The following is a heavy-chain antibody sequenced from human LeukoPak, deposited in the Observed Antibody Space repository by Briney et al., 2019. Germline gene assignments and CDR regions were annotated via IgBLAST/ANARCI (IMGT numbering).Heavy chain of an antibody. CDR2: IWYDGYNE. V-gene: IGHV3-33*01. Sequence: PGGSLRLSCAASGFTFNNYGMHWVRQAPGKGLEGVAVIWYDGYNEFYEGSVKGRVTIARDNSKNTLYLQMDSLRAEETAVYYCARPSYYGSERQLYDFGYWGQGTLVTVSS. J-gene: IGHJ4*02. D-gene: IGHD3-10*01. CDR3: ARPSYYGSERQLYDFGY. CDR1: GFTFNNYG.